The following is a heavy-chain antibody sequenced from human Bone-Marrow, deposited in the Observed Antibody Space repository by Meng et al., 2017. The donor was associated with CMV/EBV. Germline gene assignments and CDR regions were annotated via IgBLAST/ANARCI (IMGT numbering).Heavy chain of an antibody. CDR3: ARSHSGSYSPFDY. V-gene: IGHV5-51*01. D-gene: IGHD1-26*01. CDR2: IYPGDSDT. Sequence: KVSCKGSGYSFTSYWIGWVRQMPGKGLEWMGIIYPGDSDTRYSPSFQGQVTISADKSTSTAYLQLSSLKASDTAMYYCARSHSGSYSPFDYWGQGTPVTVSS. CDR1: GYSFTSYW. J-gene: IGHJ4*02.